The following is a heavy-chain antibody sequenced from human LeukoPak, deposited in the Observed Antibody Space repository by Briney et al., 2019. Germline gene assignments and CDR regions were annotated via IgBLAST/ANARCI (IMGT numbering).Heavy chain of an antibody. CDR3: ARDAFDHGDYGDPYYYYGMDV. CDR1: GFTVRSNY. Sequence: GGSLRLSCAASGFTVRSNYMSWVRPAPGKGLEWVSVIYSSGSTYYADSVKGRFTISRDNSKNTLYLQMNSLRAEDTAVYYCARDAFDHGDYGDPYYYYGMDVWGQGTTVTVSS. J-gene: IGHJ6*02. CDR2: IYSSGST. D-gene: IGHD4-17*01. V-gene: IGHV3-66*01.